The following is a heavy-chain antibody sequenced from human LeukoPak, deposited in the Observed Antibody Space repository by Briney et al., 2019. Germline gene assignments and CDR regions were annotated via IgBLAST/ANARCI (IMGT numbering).Heavy chain of an antibody. Sequence: ASVKVSCKASGYTFTSYAMNWVRQAPAQGLEWMGWINTNTGNPTYAQGFTGRFVFSLDTSVSTAYLRISSLKAEDTAVYYCARDRCFWGGYYTGMVDYWGQGTLVTVSS. J-gene: IGHJ4*02. D-gene: IGHD3-3*01. CDR3: ARDRCFWGGYYTGMVDY. CDR1: GYTFTSYA. V-gene: IGHV7-4-1*02. CDR2: INTNTGNP.